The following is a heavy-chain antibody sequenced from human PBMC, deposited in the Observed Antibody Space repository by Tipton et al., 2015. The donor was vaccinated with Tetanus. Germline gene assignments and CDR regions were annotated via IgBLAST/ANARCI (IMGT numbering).Heavy chain of an antibody. V-gene: IGHV4-34*01. CDR3: ARAVGHDTSGSGRGGFDP. J-gene: IGHJ5*02. CDR2: IYHSGST. CDR1: DGSFSAYY. Sequence: TLSLTCDVYDGSFSAYYWTWIRQPPGKGPEWIGEIYHSGSTIYNASLKSRVTISVDTIKKQFSLNLRSMTAADTGLYFCARAVGHDTSGSGRGGFDPWGQGTLVTVSS. D-gene: IGHD3-22*01.